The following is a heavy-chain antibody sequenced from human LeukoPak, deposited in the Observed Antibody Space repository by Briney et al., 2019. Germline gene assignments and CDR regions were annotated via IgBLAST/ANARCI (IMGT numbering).Heavy chain of an antibody. CDR3: ARGRGYCDY. CDR1: GGSFSGYY. D-gene: IGHD2-15*01. J-gene: IGHJ4*02. CDR2: INHSGST. Sequence: SETLSLTCAAYGGSFSGYYWSWIRQPPGKGLEWIGEINHSGSTNYNPSLKSRVTISVDTSKNQFSLKLSSVTAADTAVYYCARGRGYCDYWGQGTLVTVSS. V-gene: IGHV4-34*01.